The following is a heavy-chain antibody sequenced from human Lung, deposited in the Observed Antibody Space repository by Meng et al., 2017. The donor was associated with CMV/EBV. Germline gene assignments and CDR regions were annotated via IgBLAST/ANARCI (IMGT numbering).Heavy chain of an antibody. CDR2: ININTGNP. CDR1: GYTFTSSS. D-gene: IGHD6-19*01. Sequence: QVQLVQSGSELKKPGDSVKVSCQAAGYTFTSSSMNWVRHAPGQGLEWMGWININTGNPTYAQGFTGRFVFSLDTPVSTAYLQIDSLKADDTAVYYCARGNGWRFDYWGQGTLVTVSS. CDR3: ARGNGWRFDY. J-gene: IGHJ4*02. V-gene: IGHV7-4-1*01.